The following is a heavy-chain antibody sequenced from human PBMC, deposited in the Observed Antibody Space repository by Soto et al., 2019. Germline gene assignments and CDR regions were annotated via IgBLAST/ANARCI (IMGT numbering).Heavy chain of an antibody. CDR1: GGSSSSSSYY. V-gene: IGHV4-39*07. CDR2: IYYSGST. D-gene: IGHD6-13*01. J-gene: IGHJ6*02. CDR3: ARGLAWQQLPRASYYYGMDV. Sequence: SETLSLTCTVAGGSSSSSSYYWGWIRQPPGKGLEWIGSIYYSGSTNYNPSLKSRVTISVDTSKNQFSLKLSSVTAADTAVYYCARGLAWQQLPRASYYYGMDVWGQGTTVTVSS.